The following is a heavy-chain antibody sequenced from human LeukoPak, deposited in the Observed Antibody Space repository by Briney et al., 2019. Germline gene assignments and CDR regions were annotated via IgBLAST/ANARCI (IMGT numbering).Heavy chain of an antibody. Sequence: KSSETLSLTCSVSDGSINSYYWSWIRQPPGKGLEWIGYIYYSGSTNYNPSLKSRVTISVDTSKNQFSLKLSSVTAADTAVYYCARVDYGSGSYRFDPWGQGTLVTVSS. V-gene: IGHV4-59*01. CDR3: ARVDYGSGSYRFDP. CDR1: DGSINSYY. CDR2: IYYSGST. J-gene: IGHJ5*02. D-gene: IGHD3-10*01.